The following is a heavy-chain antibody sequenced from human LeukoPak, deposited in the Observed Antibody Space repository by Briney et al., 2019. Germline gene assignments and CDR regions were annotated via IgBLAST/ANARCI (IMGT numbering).Heavy chain of an antibody. J-gene: IGHJ4*02. CDR2: INHSGST. Sequence: PSETLSLTCAVYGGSFSGYYWSWIRQPPGKGLEWIGEINHSGSTNYNPSLKSRVTISVDTSKNQFSLKLSSVTAADTAVYYCARVWGAAAGWVDYWGQGTLVTVSS. CDR1: GGSFSGYY. V-gene: IGHV4-34*01. CDR3: ARVWGAAAGWVDY. D-gene: IGHD6-13*01.